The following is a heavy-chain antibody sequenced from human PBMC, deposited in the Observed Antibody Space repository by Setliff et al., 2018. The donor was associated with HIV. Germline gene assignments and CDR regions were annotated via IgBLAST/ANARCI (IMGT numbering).Heavy chain of an antibody. CDR2: ISAYNGNT. Sequence: GSVKVSCKASGYTFTSYGFNWVRQAPGQGLEWMGWISAYNGNTNYAQKLQGRVTMTTDTSTSTAYMELRSLRSDDTAVYYCASQGWGTAFDIWGQGTMVTVSS. CDR3: ASQGWGTAFDI. D-gene: IGHD7-27*01. V-gene: IGHV1-18*01. CDR1: GYTFTSYG. J-gene: IGHJ3*02.